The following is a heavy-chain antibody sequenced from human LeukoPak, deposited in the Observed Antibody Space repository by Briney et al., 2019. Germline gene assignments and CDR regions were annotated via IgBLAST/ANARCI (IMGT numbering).Heavy chain of an antibody. D-gene: IGHD3-10*01. Sequence: SETLSLTCTISGGSISSGGYYWSWIRQHPGKGLEWIGYIYYSGSTYYNPSLKSRVTISVDTSKNQFSLKLSSVTAADTAVYYCARASRLLWFGDPRQDAFDIWGQGTMVTVSS. CDR3: ARASRLLWFGDPRQDAFDI. CDR1: GGSISSGGYY. CDR2: IYYSGST. V-gene: IGHV4-31*03. J-gene: IGHJ3*02.